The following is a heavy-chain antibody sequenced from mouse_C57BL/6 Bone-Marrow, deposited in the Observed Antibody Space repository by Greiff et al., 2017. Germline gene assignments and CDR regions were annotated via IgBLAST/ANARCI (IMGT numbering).Heavy chain of an antibody. CDR3: ARPYYGSSYGDY. J-gene: IGHJ2*01. CDR2: IYPRSGNT. V-gene: IGHV1-81*01. D-gene: IGHD1-1*01. Sequence: QVQLQQSGAELARPGASVKLSCKASGYTFTSYGISWVKQRTGQGLEWIGEIYPRSGNTYYNEKFKGKATLTADKSSSTAYMELRSLTSEDSAVXFCARPYYGSSYGDYWGQGTTLTVSS. CDR1: GYTFTSYG.